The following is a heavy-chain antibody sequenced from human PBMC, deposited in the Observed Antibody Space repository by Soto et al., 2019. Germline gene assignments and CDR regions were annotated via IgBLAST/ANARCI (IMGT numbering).Heavy chain of an antibody. D-gene: IGHD6-6*01. CDR3: ARGPPISFSAARGPIWDY. J-gene: IGHJ4*02. CDR1: GYTFTDYY. V-gene: IGHV1-2*04. Sequence: QVQLVQSGAEVKKPGASVKVSCKASGYTFTDYYMHWVRQAPGQGLEWMGWINPNSGGTNYAQKFQDWVTMTRDTSISTAYMDLRRMKSDDTAVYYCARGPPISFSAARGPIWDYWGQVTLVTVSS. CDR2: INPNSGGT.